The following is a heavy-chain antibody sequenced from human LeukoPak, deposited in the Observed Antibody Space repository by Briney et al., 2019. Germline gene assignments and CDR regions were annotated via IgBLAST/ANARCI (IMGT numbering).Heavy chain of an antibody. D-gene: IGHD2-2*02. V-gene: IGHV4-59*01. J-gene: IGHJ3*02. CDR3: ARRSIGYCSSTSCYKGKKAAFDI. CDR2: IYYSGST. Sequence: SETLSLTCTVSGGSISSYYWSWIRQPPGKGLEWIGYIYYSGSTNYNPSLKSRVTISVDTSKNQFSLKLSSVTAADTAVYYCARRSIGYCSSTSCYKGKKAAFDIWGQGTMVTASS. CDR1: GGSISSYY.